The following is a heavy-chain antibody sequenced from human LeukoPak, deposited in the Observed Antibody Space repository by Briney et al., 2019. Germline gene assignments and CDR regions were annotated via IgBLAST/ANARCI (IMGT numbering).Heavy chain of an antibody. V-gene: IGHV3-21*01. J-gene: IGHJ5*02. CDR1: GFTFSSYS. CDR2: ISSSSSYI. D-gene: IGHD6-13*01. CDR3: ARPGGGPAGADPST. Sequence: GGSLRLSCAASGFTFSSYSMNWVRQAPGKGLEWVSSISSSSSYIYYADSVKGRFFISRDNAKNTLYLQLNNLTAEDMAVYYCARPGGGPAGADPSTWGQGTLVTVSS.